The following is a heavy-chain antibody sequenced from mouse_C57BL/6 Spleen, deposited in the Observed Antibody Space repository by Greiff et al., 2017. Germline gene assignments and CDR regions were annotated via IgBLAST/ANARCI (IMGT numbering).Heavy chain of an antibody. Sequence: QVQLKESGAELARPGASVKMSCKASGYTFTSYTMHWVKQRPGQGLEWIGYINPSSGYTKYNQKFKDKATLTADKSSSTAYLQLSSLTSEDSAVYYGARSETTVVATRGFDYWGQGTTLTVSS. CDR1: GYTFTSYT. CDR3: ARSETTVVATRGFDY. CDR2: INPSSGYT. D-gene: IGHD1-1*01. V-gene: IGHV1-4*01. J-gene: IGHJ2*01.